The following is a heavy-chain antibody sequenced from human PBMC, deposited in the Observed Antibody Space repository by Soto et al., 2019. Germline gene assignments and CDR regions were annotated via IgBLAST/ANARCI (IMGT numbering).Heavy chain of an antibody. Sequence: SETLSLTCTVSGDSISSINNYWSWIRQPSGEGLEWIGFISYSGTTSYSPSLKSRVAISLDTSKNQFSLSLNFVTAADTAVYYCARGRGYSYGLDPWGQGSLVTVS. CDR1: GDSISSINNY. CDR3: ARGRGYSYGLDP. J-gene: IGHJ5*02. CDR2: ISYSGTT. D-gene: IGHD5-18*01. V-gene: IGHV4-30-4*01.